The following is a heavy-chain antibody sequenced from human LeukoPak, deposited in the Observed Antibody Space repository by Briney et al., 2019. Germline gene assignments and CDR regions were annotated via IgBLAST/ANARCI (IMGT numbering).Heavy chain of an antibody. Sequence: SGTLSLTCTVSGGSISSSSYYWGWIRQPPGKGLEWIGSIHYSGSTYYNPSLKSRVTISVDTSKNQFSLKLSSVTAADTAVYHCARLRYYDSSGPFDYWGQGTLVTVSS. CDR3: ARLRYYDSSGPFDY. D-gene: IGHD3-22*01. CDR1: GGSISSSSYY. V-gene: IGHV4-39*01. J-gene: IGHJ4*02. CDR2: IHYSGST.